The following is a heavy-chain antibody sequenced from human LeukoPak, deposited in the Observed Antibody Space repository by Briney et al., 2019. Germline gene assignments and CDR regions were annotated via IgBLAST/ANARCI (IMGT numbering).Heavy chain of an antibody. J-gene: IGHJ6*03. V-gene: IGHV4-4*07. D-gene: IGHD4-17*01. CDR3: ARRRAYNDYAAGLYYYFMDV. Sequence: SETLSLTCTVSGGSISSYYWSWIRQPAGKGLEWIGRIYTSGSTNYNPSLKSRVTMSVDTSKNQFSLKLSSVTAADTAVYYCARRRAYNDYAAGLYYYFMDVWGKGTTVVVSS. CDR2: IYTSGST. CDR1: GGSISSYY.